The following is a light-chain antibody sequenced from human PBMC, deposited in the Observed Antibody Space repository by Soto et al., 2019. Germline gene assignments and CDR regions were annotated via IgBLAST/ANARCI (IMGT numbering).Light chain of an antibody. Sequence: QSVLTQPASVSGSPGQSITISCTGTRTDVGSYNFVSWYQQHPGNAPKLVIFDVTNRPSEVSDRFSGSKSGNTASLTISGLQFEDEADYYCSSYRGSSTPVFGGGTKVTVL. J-gene: IGLJ2*01. CDR1: RTDVGSYNF. V-gene: IGLV2-14*03. CDR3: SSYRGSSTPV. CDR2: DVT.